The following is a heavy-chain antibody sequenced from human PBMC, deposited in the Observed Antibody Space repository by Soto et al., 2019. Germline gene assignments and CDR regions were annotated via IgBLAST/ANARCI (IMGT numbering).Heavy chain of an antibody. CDR1: GFTFSNYA. CDR3: ARPAIVGATAYYFDD. Sequence: GGSLRLSCAASGFTFSNYAMTWIRQAPGKGLQWVSVISASGDNTYYADSVKGRFTISRDNSKNTLYLQMNSPRDEDTAVYYCARPAIVGATAYYFDDWGQGALVTVAS. V-gene: IGHV3-23*01. CDR2: ISASGDNT. J-gene: IGHJ4*02. D-gene: IGHD1-26*01.